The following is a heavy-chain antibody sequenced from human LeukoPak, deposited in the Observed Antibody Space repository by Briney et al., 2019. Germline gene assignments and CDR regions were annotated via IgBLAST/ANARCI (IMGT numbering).Heavy chain of an antibody. J-gene: IGHJ3*02. CDR3: AKANVKYCSGGSCFDAFDI. CDR2: ISYDGSNK. V-gene: IGHV3-30*18. Sequence: GGSLRLSCAASGFTFSSYGMHWVRQAPGKGLDGVAVISYDGSNKYYADSVKGRFTISRDNSKKTLYLQMNSLRAEDTAVYYCAKANVKYCSGGSCFDAFDIWGQGTMVTVSS. CDR1: GFTFSSYG. D-gene: IGHD2-15*01.